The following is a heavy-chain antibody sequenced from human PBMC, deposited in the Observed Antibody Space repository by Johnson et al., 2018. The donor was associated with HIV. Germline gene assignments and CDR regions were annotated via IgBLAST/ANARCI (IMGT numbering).Heavy chain of an antibody. CDR2: ISYDGSNK. CDR3: AKVLWEGDAFDI. J-gene: IGHJ3*02. CDR1: GFTFSSYG. Sequence: QEQLVESGGGVVQPGRSLRLSCAASGFTFSSYGMHWVRQAPGKGLEWVAVISYDGSNKYYADSVKGRFTISRDNSKNTLYLQMNSLRAEDTAVYYCAKVLWEGDAFDIWGQGTMVTVSS. D-gene: IGHD2-2*01. V-gene: IGHV3-30*18.